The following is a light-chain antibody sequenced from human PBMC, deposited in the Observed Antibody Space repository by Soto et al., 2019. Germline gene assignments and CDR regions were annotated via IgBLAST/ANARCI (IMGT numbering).Light chain of an antibody. Sequence: DIQMTQSPSTLSASVGDRVTITCRASQSIGDWLAWHQQRPGKAPKFLMYKASNLQSGVPSRFSVSGSGTEFTLTISSLQPDDFATYYCQQSNGTSHTFRQGPKVEIK. V-gene: IGKV1-5*03. CDR1: QSIGDW. J-gene: IGKJ1*01. CDR3: QQSNGTSHT. CDR2: KAS.